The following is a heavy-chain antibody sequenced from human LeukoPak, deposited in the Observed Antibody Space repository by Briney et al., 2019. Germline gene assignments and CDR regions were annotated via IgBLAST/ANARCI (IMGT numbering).Heavy chain of an antibody. D-gene: IGHD1-1*01. CDR2: ISAYNGNT. CDR3: ARDARALRWNPKGYYYYMDV. Sequence: ASVKVSCKASGYTFTSYGISWVRQAPGQGLEWMGWISAYNGNTNYAQKLQGRVTMTTDTSTSTAYMELRSLRSDDTAVYYCARDARALRWNPKGYYYYMDVWGKGTTVTVSS. CDR1: GYTFTSYG. V-gene: IGHV1-18*01. J-gene: IGHJ6*03.